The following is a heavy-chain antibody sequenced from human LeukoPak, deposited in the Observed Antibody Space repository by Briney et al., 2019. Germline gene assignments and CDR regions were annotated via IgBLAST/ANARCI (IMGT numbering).Heavy chain of an antibody. V-gene: IGHV1-69*04. CDR3: AANAGYRDGYNFDY. J-gene: IGHJ4*02. Sequence: GASVKVSCKASGYTFTSYGISWVRQAPGQGLEWMGRIIPILGIANYAQKFQGRVTITADKSTSTAYMELSSLRSEDTAVYYCAANAGYRDGYNFDYWGQGTLVTVSS. D-gene: IGHD5-24*01. CDR1: GYTFTSYG. CDR2: IIPILGIA.